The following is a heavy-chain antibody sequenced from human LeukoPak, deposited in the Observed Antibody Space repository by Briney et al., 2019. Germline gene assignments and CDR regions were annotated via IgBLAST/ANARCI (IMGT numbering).Heavy chain of an antibody. Sequence: SETLSLTCTVSGGSIISSTYYWGWIRQSPGKGLEWIGSFDYRGNTYYNPSLQSRVSISVDTSKNTFSLKLRSVTAADTAVYYCARDGYNPVAFDIWGQGTVVTVSS. CDR1: GGSIISSTYY. D-gene: IGHD5-24*01. CDR3: ARDGYNPVAFDI. V-gene: IGHV4-39*02. CDR2: FDYRGNT. J-gene: IGHJ3*02.